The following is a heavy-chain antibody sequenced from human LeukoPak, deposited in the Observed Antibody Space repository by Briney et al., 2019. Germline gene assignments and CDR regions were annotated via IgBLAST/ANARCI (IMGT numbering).Heavy chain of an antibody. V-gene: IGHV4-4*07. CDR1: GVSISSYC. CDR3: ARDRVTMVRGAKPQEYYYYYYYMDV. CDR2: IYNSGST. J-gene: IGHJ6*03. Sequence: SETLSLTCTVFGVSISSYCWSWIRQPAGKGLEWIGQIYNSGSTNYNPSLESRVTMSLDTSKTQFSLKLTSVTAADTAVYYCARDRVTMVRGAKPQEYYYYYYYMDVWGKGTTVTVSS. D-gene: IGHD3-10*01.